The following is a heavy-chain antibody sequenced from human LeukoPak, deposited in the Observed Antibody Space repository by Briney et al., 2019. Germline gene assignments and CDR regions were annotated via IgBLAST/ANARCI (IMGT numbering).Heavy chain of an antibody. V-gene: IGHV6-1*01. Sequence: SQTLSLTCAISGDSVSSNSAAWNWIRQSPSRGLEWLGRTYYRSKWYNDYAVSVKSRITINPDTSKNQFSLQLYSVTPEDTAVYYCARDRFYDSSGYSVDAFDIWGQGTMVTVSS. CDR3: ARDRFYDSSGYSVDAFDI. CDR2: TYYRSKWYN. D-gene: IGHD3-22*01. J-gene: IGHJ3*02. CDR1: GDSVSSNSAA.